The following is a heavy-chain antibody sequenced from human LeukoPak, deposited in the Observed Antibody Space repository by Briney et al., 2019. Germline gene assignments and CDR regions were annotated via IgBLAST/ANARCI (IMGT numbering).Heavy chain of an antibody. CDR3: ARGGYSYGSLAWYFDL. V-gene: IGHV3-30-3*01. J-gene: IGHJ2*01. CDR2: ISYDGSNK. Sequence: GGSLRLSCAASGFTFSSYAMHWVRQAPGKGLEWVAVISYDGSNKYYADSVKGRFTISRDNSKNTLYLQMNSLRAEDTAVYYCARGGYSYGSLAWYFDLWGRGTLVTVSS. CDR1: GFTFSSYA. D-gene: IGHD5-18*01.